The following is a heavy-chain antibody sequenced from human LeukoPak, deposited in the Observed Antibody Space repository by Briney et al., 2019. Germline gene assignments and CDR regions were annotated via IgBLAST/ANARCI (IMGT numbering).Heavy chain of an antibody. CDR1: GFTFSSYA. CDR3: AKGRWLQNSGFDY. V-gene: IGHV3-23*01. Sequence: GGSLRLSCAASGFTFSSYATSWVRQAPGKGLEWVSAISGSGGSTYYADSVKGRFTISRDNSKNTLYLQMNSLRAEDTAVYYCAKGRWLQNSGFDYWGQGTLVTVSS. CDR2: ISGSGGST. D-gene: IGHD5-24*01. J-gene: IGHJ4*02.